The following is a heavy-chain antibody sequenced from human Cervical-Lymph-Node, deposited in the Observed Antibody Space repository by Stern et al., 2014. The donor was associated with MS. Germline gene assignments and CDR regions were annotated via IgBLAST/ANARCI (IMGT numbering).Heavy chain of an antibody. D-gene: IGHD3-16*01. CDR2: ISYIGST. CDR3: ARSDRLWGSFDY. V-gene: IGHV4-31*03. J-gene: IGHJ4*02. Sequence: LQLQESGPGLVKPSQTLSLTCTVSGASISTVGYYWSWIRQHPGKGLEWIAYISYIGSTYYNPSVKSRVSISADTSKNQFSLNLTSVTAADTALYYCARSDRLWGSFDYWGQGTLVAVSS. CDR1: GASISTVGYY.